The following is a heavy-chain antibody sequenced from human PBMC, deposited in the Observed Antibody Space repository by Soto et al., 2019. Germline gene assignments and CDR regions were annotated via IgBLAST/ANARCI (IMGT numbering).Heavy chain of an antibody. D-gene: IGHD3-10*01. J-gene: IGHJ4*02. CDR1: GGSISSGDYY. V-gene: IGHV4-30-4*01. CDR3: ARGVGITMVRGAFDY. CDR2: IYYSGST. Sequence: QVQLQESGPGLVKPSQTLSLTCTVSGGSISSGDYYWSWIRQPPGKGLEWIGYIYYSGSTYYNPSLNSRVTIPVDTSKNQFSLKLSSVTAADTAVYYCARGVGITMVRGAFDYWGQGTLVTVSS.